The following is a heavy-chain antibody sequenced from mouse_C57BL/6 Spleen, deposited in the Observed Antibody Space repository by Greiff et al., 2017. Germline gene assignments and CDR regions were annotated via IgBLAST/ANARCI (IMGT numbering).Heavy chain of an antibody. CDR3: ALIYYGNFYAMDY. D-gene: IGHD2-1*01. J-gene: IGHJ4*01. V-gene: IGHV1-64*01. CDR2: IHPNSGST. Sequence: QVQLQQPGAELVKPGASVKLSCKASGYTFTSYWMHWVKQRPGQGLEWIGMIHPNSGSTNYNEKFKSKATLTVDKSSSTAYMQLSSLTSEDSAVYYCALIYYGNFYAMDYWGQGTSGTVSS. CDR1: GYTFTSYW.